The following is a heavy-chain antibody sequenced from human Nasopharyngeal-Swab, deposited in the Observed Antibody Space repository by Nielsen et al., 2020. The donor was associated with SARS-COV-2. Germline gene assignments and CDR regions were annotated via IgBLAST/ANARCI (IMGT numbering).Heavy chain of an antibody. V-gene: IGHV1-46*01. CDR2: INPSGGST. Sequence: ASVKVSCKESGYTFTSYYMHWVRQAPGHGLEWMGIINPSGGSTSYAQKFQGRVTMTRDTSTSKVYMELSSLRSEDPAVYYCARDLWAVGATSNWGQGTLVTVSS. CDR1: GYTFTSYY. CDR3: ARDLWAVGATSN. D-gene: IGHD1-26*01. J-gene: IGHJ4*02.